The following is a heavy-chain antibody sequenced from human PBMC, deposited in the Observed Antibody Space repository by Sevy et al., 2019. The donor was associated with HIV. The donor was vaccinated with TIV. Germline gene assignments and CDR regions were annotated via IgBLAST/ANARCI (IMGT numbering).Heavy chain of an antibody. CDR2: IHTSGST. CDR1: GGSISNYY. J-gene: IGHJ4*02. CDR3: ARSQYTTMVYFDY. V-gene: IGHV4-4*07. Sequence: SETLYLTCTVSGGSISNYYWSWIRHPAGKGLEWIGRIHTSGSTSYNSSLKSRVTMSVDTSKNQFSLKLNSVTAADTAVYYCARSQYTTMVYFDYWGQGTLVTVSS. D-gene: IGHD5-18*01.